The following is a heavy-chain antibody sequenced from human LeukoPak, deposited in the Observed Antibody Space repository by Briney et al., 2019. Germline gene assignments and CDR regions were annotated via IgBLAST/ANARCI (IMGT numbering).Heavy chain of an antibody. CDR2: IYYSGST. D-gene: IGHD1-26*01. J-gene: IGHJ4*02. CDR1: GGSISSSSYY. Sequence: PSETLSLTCTVSGGSISSSSYYWGWIRQPPGKGLEWIGSIYYSGSTYYNPSLKSRVTISVDTSKNQFSLRLSSVTAADTAVYYCARDDSGIVGSTMIPFDYWGQGTLVTVSS. V-gene: IGHV4-39*07. CDR3: ARDDSGIVGSTMIPFDY.